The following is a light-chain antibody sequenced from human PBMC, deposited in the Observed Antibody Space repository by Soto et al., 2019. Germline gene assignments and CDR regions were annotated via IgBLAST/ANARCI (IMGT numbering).Light chain of an antibody. Sequence: DIPMTQSPSTLSASVGDRVTITCRARQDIRNWLAWYQQKPGKAPRLLIYDASSLESGVPSRFSGSGSGTEFTLTISSLQPDDFATYYCQQYDASFGGGTKVEI. J-gene: IGKJ4*01. CDR2: DAS. CDR3: QQYDAS. V-gene: IGKV1-5*01. CDR1: QDIRNW.